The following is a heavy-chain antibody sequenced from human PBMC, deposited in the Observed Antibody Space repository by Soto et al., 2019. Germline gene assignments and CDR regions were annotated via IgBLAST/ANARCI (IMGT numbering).Heavy chain of an antibody. CDR1: GDSISNSPYY. CDR2: FHYDGST. CDR3: ARQTGGS. D-gene: IGHD3-10*01. Sequence: QLQLQESGPGLVKPSETLSLTCTVSGDSISNSPYYWGWSRQPPGKGLEWLGRFHYDGSTYYNPSLKSRVTISVDTSQNHVSLKMTSVTAAYTAVYYCARQTGGSWGQGTLVTVSS. V-gene: IGHV4-39*01. J-gene: IGHJ5*02.